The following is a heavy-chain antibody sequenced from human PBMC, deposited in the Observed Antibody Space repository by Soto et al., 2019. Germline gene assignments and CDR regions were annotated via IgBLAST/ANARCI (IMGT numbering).Heavy chain of an antibody. J-gene: IGHJ6*02. CDR3: ARQEGLAVAGVNYYGMDV. V-gene: IGHV5-10-1*01. CDR1: GYSFTSYW. Sequence: ESLKISCKGSGYSFTSYWISWVRQMPGKGLEWMGRIDPSDSYTNYSPSFQGHVTISADKSISTAYLQWSSLKASDTAMYYCARQEGLAVAGVNYYGMDVWGQGTTVTVSS. D-gene: IGHD6-19*01. CDR2: IDPSDSYT.